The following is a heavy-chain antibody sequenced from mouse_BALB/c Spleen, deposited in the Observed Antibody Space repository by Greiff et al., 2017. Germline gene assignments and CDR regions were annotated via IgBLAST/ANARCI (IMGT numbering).Heavy chain of an antibody. D-gene: IGHD2-4*01. V-gene: IGHV2-6-7*01. CDR1: GFSLTGYG. Sequence: VKLMESGPGLVAPSQSLSITCTVSGFSLTGYGVNWVRQPPGKGLEWLGMIWGDGSTDYNSALKSRLSISKDNSKSQVFLKMNSLQTDDTARYYCARARSPYDYDRGYYAMDYWGQGTSVTVSS. CDR2: IWGDGST. CDR3: ARARSPYDYDRGYYAMDY. J-gene: IGHJ4*01.